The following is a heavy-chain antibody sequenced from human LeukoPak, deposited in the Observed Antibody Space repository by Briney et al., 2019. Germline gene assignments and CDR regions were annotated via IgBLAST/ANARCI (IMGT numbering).Heavy chain of an antibody. CDR2: IIPILGIA. CDR1: GGTFSSYA. D-gene: IGHD1-26*01. V-gene: IGHV1-69*04. Sequence: ASVKVSCKASGGTFSSYAISWVRQAPGQGLEWMGRIIPILGIANYAQKFQGRVTITADKSTSTAYMELSSLRSEDTAVYYCARDQPISGSYLHDAFDIWGQGTMVTVSS. J-gene: IGHJ3*02. CDR3: ARDQPISGSYLHDAFDI.